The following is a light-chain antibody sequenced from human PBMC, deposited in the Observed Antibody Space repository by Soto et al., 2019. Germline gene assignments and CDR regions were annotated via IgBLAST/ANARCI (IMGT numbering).Light chain of an antibody. Sequence: DIQMSQSPSTLSGSLGDRVTITCRSSQNINRWLACYQQEPGKATKLLIDKASDLGSGVPSRFSGSGSGTDFTLTISRLEPEDFAVYYCQHNGSSGTFGQGTKVDIK. V-gene: IGKV1-5*03. CDR2: KAS. CDR1: QNINRW. J-gene: IGKJ1*01. CDR3: QHNGSSGT.